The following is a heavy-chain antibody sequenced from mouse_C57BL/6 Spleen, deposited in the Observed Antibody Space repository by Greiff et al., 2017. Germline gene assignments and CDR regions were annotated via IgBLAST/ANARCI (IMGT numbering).Heavy chain of an antibody. D-gene: IGHD1-1*01. CDR2: INPNNGGT. J-gene: IGHJ1*03. V-gene: IGHV1-18*01. CDR1: GYTFTDYN. Sequence: VQLQQSGPELVKPGASVKIPCKASGYTFTDYNMDWVKQSHGKSLEWIGDINPNNGGTIYNQKFKGKATLTVDKSSSTAYMELRSLTSEDTAVYYCASAYGSSFWYFDVWGTGTTVTVSS. CDR3: ASAYGSSFWYFDV.